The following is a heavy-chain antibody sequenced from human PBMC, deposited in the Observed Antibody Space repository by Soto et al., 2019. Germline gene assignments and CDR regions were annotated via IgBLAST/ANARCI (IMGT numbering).Heavy chain of an antibody. Sequence: SATLAVTCAVAGYQITRGYYWGWIRQSPGKGLEWIGSFFHGGNTYYNPSLKSRVTMSVDTSTNQFSLKLSSVTATDTAVYFCARLIWSDLYRGGYFVNWGPGTLVTVSS. D-gene: IGHD3-3*01. V-gene: IGHV4-38-2*01. CDR2: FFHGGNT. CDR1: GYQITRGYY. CDR3: ARLIWSDLYRGGYFVN. J-gene: IGHJ4*02.